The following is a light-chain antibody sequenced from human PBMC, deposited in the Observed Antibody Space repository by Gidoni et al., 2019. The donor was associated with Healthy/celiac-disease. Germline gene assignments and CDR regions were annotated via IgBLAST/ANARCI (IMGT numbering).Light chain of an antibody. Sequence: DIQMTQSPSSLSASVRDRVTITCRASQSIISYLNWYQQKPGKAPKLLSYAASSLQSGVPSRFSGSGSGTDFTLTISSLQPEDFATYYCQQSYSTPLTFGGVTKVEIK. CDR3: QQSYSTPLT. CDR2: AAS. V-gene: IGKV1-39*01. CDR1: QSIISY. J-gene: IGKJ4*01.